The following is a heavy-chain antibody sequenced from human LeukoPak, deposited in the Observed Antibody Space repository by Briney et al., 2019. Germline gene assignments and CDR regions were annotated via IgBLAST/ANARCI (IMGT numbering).Heavy chain of an antibody. CDR2: IKQDGSEK. J-gene: IGHJ4*02. CDR3: ARDLGYEYSSSSPPGY. V-gene: IGHV3-7*01. Sequence: GSLRLSCVASGFTFSTYWMSWVRQAPGKGLEWAANIKQDGSEKYYVDSVKGRFTVSRDNAKNSLYLQMNSLRAEDTAVYYCARDLGYEYSSSSPPGYWGQGTLVAVSS. D-gene: IGHD6-6*01. CDR1: GFTFSTYW.